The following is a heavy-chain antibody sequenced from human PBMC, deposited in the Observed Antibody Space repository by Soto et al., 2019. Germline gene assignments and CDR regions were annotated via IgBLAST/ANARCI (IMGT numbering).Heavy chain of an antibody. CDR2: LSYSGST. V-gene: IGHV4-31*03. CDR3: ARPVPHRSSTIDF. CDR1: GGSISSGDYY. D-gene: IGHD3-10*01. J-gene: IGHJ4*02. Sequence: SETLSLTCTVSGGSISSGDYYWSWIRQRPGAGLEWIGYLSYSGSTYYNPSLQSRVTTSVDTSKNQFSLTLNSVTAADTAVYYCARPVPHRSSTIDFWGQGTLVTVSS.